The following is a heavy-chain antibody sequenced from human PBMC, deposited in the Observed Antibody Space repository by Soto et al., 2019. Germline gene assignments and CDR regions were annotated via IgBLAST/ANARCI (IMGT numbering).Heavy chain of an antibody. J-gene: IGHJ6*02. V-gene: IGHV1-2*04. CDR3: ARDLRWLRYFDWVLSRYYYYGMDV. CDR2: INPNSGGT. CDR1: GYTFTGYY. Sequence: GASVKVSCKASGYTFTGYYMHWVRQAPGQGLEWMGWINPNSGGTNYAQKFQGWVTMTRDTSISTAYMELSRLRSDDTAVYYCARDLRWLRYFDWVLSRYYYYGMDVWGQGTTVTVSS. D-gene: IGHD3-9*01.